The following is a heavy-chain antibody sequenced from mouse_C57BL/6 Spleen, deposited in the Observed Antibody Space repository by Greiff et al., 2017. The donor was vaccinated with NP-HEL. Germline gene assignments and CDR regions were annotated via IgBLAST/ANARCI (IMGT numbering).Heavy chain of an antibody. J-gene: IGHJ4*01. CDR1: GYTFTDYY. CDR2: INPYNGGT. D-gene: IGHD2-4*01. Sequence: VQLKESGPVLVKPGASVKMSCKASGYTFTDYYMNWVKQSHGKSLEWIGVINPYNGGTSYNQKFKGKATLTVDKSSSTAYMELNSLTSEDSAVYYCARGYDYDDDYAMDYWGQGTSVTVSS. CDR3: ARGYDYDDDYAMDY. V-gene: IGHV1-19*01.